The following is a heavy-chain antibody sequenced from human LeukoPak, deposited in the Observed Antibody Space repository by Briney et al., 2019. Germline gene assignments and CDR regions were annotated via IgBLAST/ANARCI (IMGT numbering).Heavy chain of an antibody. J-gene: IGHJ3*02. V-gene: IGHV1-2*02. Sequence: ASVKVSCKASGYTFTGYYMHWVRQAPGQGLEWMGWINPNSGGTNYAQKFQGRVTMTRDTSISTAYMELSRLRSDDTAVYYCARVGPLGATYGPDAFDIWGQGTMVTVSS. CDR2: INPNSGGT. D-gene: IGHD1-26*01. CDR1: GYTFTGYY. CDR3: ARVGPLGATYGPDAFDI.